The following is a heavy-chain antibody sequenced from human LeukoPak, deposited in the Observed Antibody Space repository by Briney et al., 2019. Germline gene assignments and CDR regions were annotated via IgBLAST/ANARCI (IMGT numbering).Heavy chain of an antibody. J-gene: IGHJ4*02. CDR1: GFTFSSYA. CDR2: IHCSGGST. Sequence: GGSLRLSCAASGFTFSSYAMSWVRQAPGKGLEWVSTIHCSGGSTYYADSVKGRVTISRDNSKNTLYLQMNSLRDEDTALYYCAKAGIGVVGYFDYWGQGTLVTVFS. CDR3: AKAGIGVVGYFDY. D-gene: IGHD6-19*01. V-gene: IGHV3-23*01.